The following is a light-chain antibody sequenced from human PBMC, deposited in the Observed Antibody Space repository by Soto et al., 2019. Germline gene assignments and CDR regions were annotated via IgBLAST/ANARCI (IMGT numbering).Light chain of an antibody. CDR3: QQYSSSPT. CDR1: QSVSSSY. V-gene: IGKV3-20*01. Sequence: DIVLTQSPGTLSLSPGERATLSCRSSQSVSSSYLAWYQHKPGQAPRLLIYDVSSRPTGIPDRFSGSGSGTDFTLTISRLEPEDVAVYYCQQYSSSPTFGQGTKVEIK. CDR2: DVS. J-gene: IGKJ1*01.